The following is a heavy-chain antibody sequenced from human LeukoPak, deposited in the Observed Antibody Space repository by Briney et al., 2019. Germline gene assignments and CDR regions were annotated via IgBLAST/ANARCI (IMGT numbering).Heavy chain of an antibody. CDR2: INHSGST. CDR3: ASFSGSYNFDY. D-gene: IGHD1-26*01. J-gene: IGHJ4*02. CDR1: GGSFSGYY. V-gene: IGHV4-34*01. Sequence: SETLSLTCAVYGGSFSGYYWSWIRQPPGKGLEWIGEINHSGSTNYNPSLKSRVTISVDTSKNQFSLKLSSVTAADTAVYYCASFSGSYNFDYWGQGTLVTVSS.